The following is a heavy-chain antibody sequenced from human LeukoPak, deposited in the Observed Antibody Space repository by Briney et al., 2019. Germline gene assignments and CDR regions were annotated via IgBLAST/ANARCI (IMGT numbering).Heavy chain of an antibody. CDR3: AGGYSYGSTYYYMDV. CDR1: GGSISSYY. CDR2: IYYSGST. Sequence: PSETLSLTCTVSGGSISSYYWSWIRQPPGKGLEWIGYIYYSGSTNYNPSLKSRVTISVATSKNQFSLKLSSVTAADTAVYYCAGGYSYGSTYYYMDVWGKGTTVTISS. J-gene: IGHJ6*03. V-gene: IGHV4-59*01. D-gene: IGHD5-18*01.